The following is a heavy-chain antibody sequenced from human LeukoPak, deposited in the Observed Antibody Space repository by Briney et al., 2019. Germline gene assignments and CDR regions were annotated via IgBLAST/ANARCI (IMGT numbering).Heavy chain of an antibody. CDR3: AREGRDGGLYFDY. CDR1: GFTFSNYE. J-gene: IGHJ4*02. Sequence: PGGSLRLSCVVSGFTFSNYEMNWVRQAPGKGLEWVSYISSSGSTTYYADSVKGRFTISRDNSKNTLYLQMNSLRAEDTAVYYCAREGRDGGLYFDYWGQGTLVTVSS. CDR2: ISSSGSTT. V-gene: IGHV3-48*03. D-gene: IGHD5-24*01.